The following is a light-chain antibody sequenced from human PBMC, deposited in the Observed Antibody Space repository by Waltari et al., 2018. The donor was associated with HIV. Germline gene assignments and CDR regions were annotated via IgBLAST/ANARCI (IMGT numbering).Light chain of an antibody. V-gene: IGKV3-20*01. Sequence: PAKSPRLLIYEGITRATGIPDRFSGSGSVRDFSLSISRLEPEDFAVYFCQQYSDSPPGTFGQGTKVEMK. J-gene: IGKJ1*01. CDR2: EGI. CDR3: QQYSDSPPGT.